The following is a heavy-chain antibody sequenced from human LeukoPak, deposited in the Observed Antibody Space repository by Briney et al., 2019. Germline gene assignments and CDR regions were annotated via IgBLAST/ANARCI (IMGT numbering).Heavy chain of an antibody. CDR2: ISYDGSNK. V-gene: IGHV3-30-3*01. D-gene: IGHD5-18*01. CDR1: GFTFSSYA. CDR3: AKDADTATIIYWYFDL. J-gene: IGHJ2*01. Sequence: GGSLRLSCAASGFTFSSYAMHWVRQAPGKGLEWVAVISYDGSNKYYADSVKGRFTISRDNSKNTLYLQLNSLRTEDTAVYYCAKDADTATIIYWYFDLWGRGTLVTVSS.